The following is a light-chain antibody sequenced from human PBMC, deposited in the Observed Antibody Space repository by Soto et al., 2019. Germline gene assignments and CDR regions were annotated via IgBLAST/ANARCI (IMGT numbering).Light chain of an antibody. J-gene: IGKJ2*01. V-gene: IGKV3-20*01. CDR3: QQCGNSLYT. CDR1: QSVSSSH. Sequence: DIVLTQSPATLSLSPGERATLSCKASQSVSSSHLAWYQQKIGQTPRLLLHDTSTWATDVPDRFSGSGSGTDFTLTISRLEPEDFAVYYCQQCGNSLYTFGHGTKLQIK. CDR2: DTS.